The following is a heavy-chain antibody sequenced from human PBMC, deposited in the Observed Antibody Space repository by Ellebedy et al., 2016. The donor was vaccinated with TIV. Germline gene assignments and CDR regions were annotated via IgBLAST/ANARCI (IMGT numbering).Heavy chain of an antibody. CDR2: INSDGSST. D-gene: IGHD6-19*01. J-gene: IGHJ2*01. V-gene: IGHV3-74*01. CDR1: GFTFTQYW. CDR3: ARAGSSGWEAYFDL. Sequence: GESLKISCAASGFTFTQYWLHWVRHAPGKRPVWVSRINSDGSSTTYADSVKGRFTISRDNAKNTLYLQRNSLSAEDTAVYYCARAGSSGWEAYFDLWGRGTLVTVSS.